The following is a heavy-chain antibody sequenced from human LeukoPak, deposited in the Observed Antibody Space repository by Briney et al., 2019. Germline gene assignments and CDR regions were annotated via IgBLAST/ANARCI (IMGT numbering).Heavy chain of an antibody. CDR2: ISYDGSNK. J-gene: IGHJ6*02. V-gene: IGHV3-30-3*01. Sequence: GRSLRLSCAASGFTFSSYAMHWVRQAPGKGLEWVAVISYDGSNKYYADSVKGRFTISRDNSKNTLYLQMNSLRAEDTAVYYCARADIVATISSGYYGMDVWGQGTTVTVSS. CDR1: GFTFSSYA. CDR3: ARADIVATISSGYYGMDV. D-gene: IGHD5-12*01.